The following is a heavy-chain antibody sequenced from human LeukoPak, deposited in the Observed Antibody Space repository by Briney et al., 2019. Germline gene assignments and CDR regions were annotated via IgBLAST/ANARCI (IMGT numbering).Heavy chain of an antibody. V-gene: IGHV4-59*08. D-gene: IGHD6-19*01. CDR1: ADSISTYY. J-gene: IGHJ4*02. CDR2: IYYSGST. CDR3: ARITALADTKYFDY. Sequence: SETLSLTCTVSADSISTYYWSWIRQPPGKGLEWNGYIYYSGSTNYNPSLKSRVTISVDTSKNQFSLKLSSVTAADTAVYYCARITALADTKYFDYWGQGTQVTVSS.